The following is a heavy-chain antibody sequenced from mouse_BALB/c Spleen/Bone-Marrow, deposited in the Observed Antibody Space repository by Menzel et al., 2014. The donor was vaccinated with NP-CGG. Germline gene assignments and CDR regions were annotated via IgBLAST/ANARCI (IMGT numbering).Heavy chain of an antibody. CDR1: GYTFTSYW. V-gene: IGHV1S127*01. Sequence: VHLQQSGAELVKPGASVKMSCKASGYTFTSYWMHWVRQRPGQGLEWIGVIDPSDSYTSYIRKFKGKATLTVDTSSSTAYMQLSSLTSEDSAVYYCTRDAMDYWGQGTSVTVSS. J-gene: IGHJ4*01. CDR3: TRDAMDY. CDR2: IDPSDSYT.